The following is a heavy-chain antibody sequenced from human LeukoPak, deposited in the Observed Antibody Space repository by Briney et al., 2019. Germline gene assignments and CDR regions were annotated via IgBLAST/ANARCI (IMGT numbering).Heavy chain of an antibody. CDR3: AKDSLPYSGSYWTGIYYFDY. V-gene: IGHV3-23*01. D-gene: IGHD1-26*01. CDR1: GFTFSSYA. CDR2: ISGSGGST. Sequence: GGSLRLPCAASGFTFSSYAMSWVRQAPGKGQEWVSAISGSGGSTYYADSVKGRFTISRDNSKNTLYLQMNSLRAEDTTVYYCAKDSLPYSGSYWTGIYYFDYWGQGTLVTVSS. J-gene: IGHJ4*02.